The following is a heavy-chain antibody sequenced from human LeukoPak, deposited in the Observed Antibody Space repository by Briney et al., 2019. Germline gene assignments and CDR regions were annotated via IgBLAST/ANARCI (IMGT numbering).Heavy chain of an antibody. CDR3: ARVYTGSSWDYYYYMDV. CDR2: IYHTGSS. V-gene: IGHV4-38-2*02. D-gene: IGHD6-13*01. Sequence: PSETLPLTCTVSAYSITNGHYWGWIRQSPGKGLEWIGSIYHTGSSYYNPSLKSRVTISVDTSKNQFSLKLSSVTAADTAVYYCARVYTGSSWDYYYYMDVWGKGTTVTVSS. CDR1: AYSITNGHY. J-gene: IGHJ6*03.